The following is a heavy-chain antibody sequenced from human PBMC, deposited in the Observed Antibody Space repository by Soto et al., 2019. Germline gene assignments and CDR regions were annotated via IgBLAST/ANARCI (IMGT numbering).Heavy chain of an antibody. J-gene: IGHJ5*02. D-gene: IGHD6-6*01. CDR3: ARSSASSSGPNWFDP. Sequence: PAETLSLTCTVSGVSISSYYWSWIRQPPGKGLEWMGYIYYSGSTNYNPSLKSRVTISVDTSKNQFSLKLSSVTAADTAVYYCARSSASSSGPNWFDPWGQGTLVTVSS. CDR1: GVSISSYY. V-gene: IGHV4-59*01. CDR2: IYYSGST.